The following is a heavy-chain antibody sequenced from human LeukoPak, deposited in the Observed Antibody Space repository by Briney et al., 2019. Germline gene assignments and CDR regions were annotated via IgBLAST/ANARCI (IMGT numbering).Heavy chain of an antibody. CDR1: GGTFSSYA. Sequence: ASVKVSCKASGGTFSSYAITWVRQAPGQGLEWMGGIIPIFGTANYAQKFQGRVTITADESTSTAYMELSSLRSEDTAVYYCARSPLDGQNRVAVAGTIFDYWGQGTLVTVSS. D-gene: IGHD6-19*01. V-gene: IGHV1-69*13. J-gene: IGHJ4*02. CDR2: IIPIFGTA. CDR3: ARSPLDGQNRVAVAGTIFDY.